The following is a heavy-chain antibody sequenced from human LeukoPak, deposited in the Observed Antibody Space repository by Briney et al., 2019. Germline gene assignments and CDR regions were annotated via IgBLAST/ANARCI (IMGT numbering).Heavy chain of an antibody. CDR1: GIPFSDAW. J-gene: IGHJ4*02. D-gene: IGHD3-16*01. CDR3: TWMTTFFTVDF. CDR2: MRSKRGGGTT. V-gene: IGHV3-15*01. Sequence: GGSLRLSCIVSGIPFSDAWMSWDRQAPGQGLEWVGRMRSKRGGGTTDYAAPVKGRFTISRDDSRNTLYLQMDSLQIEDTAVYYCTWMTTFFTVDFWGQGTRVTVSS.